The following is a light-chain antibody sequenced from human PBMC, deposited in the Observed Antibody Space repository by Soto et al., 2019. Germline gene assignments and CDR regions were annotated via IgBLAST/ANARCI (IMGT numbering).Light chain of an antibody. V-gene: IGLV2-14*01. CDR1: SSDVGGYNY. CDR2: EVR. CDR3: SSYTSAGTLV. Sequence: QSALTQPASVSGSPGQSITISCTGTSSDVGGYNYVSWYQQHPGKAPKLMIYEVRNRPSGISNRFSGSKSGYTASLTISGLHAEDEADYYCSSYTSAGTLVFGGGTKVTVL. J-gene: IGLJ2*01.